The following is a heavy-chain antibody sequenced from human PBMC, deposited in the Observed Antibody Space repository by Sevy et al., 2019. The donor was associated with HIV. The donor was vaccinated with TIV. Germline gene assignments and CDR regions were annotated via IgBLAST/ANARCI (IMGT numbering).Heavy chain of an antibody. V-gene: IGHV3-66*01. CDR1: GFTVNSNY. D-gene: IGHD5-18*01. J-gene: IGHJ4*02. CDR3: ASGKSRYGYALNY. Sequence: GGSLRLSCAASGFTVNSNYMTWVRQAPGKGLEGVSVIHSYDTTYHADSVKDRFTISRDNFMNTPYLNMRSLGAEVTAVYYCASGKSRYGYALNYWGQGTLVTVSS. CDR2: IHSYDTT.